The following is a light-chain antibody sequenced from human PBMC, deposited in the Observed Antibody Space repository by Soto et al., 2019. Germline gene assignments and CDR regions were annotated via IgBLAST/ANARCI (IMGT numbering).Light chain of an antibody. J-gene: IGKJ1*01. CDR2: WAF. CDR3: QQYYSPLRT. V-gene: IGKV4-1*01. Sequence: DIVMTQSPDSLAVSLGERATINCKSSQSVLYSSNNKNYLAWYQQKPGQPPKLLIYWAFTRESGVPDRFSGSGSGTDFTLTISSLQAEDVAVYYCQQYYSPLRTFDQGTKVEIK. CDR1: QSVLYSSNNKNY.